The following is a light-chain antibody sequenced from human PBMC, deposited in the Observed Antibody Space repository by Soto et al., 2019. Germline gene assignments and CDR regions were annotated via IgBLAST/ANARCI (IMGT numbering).Light chain of an antibody. Sequence: EIVLIQSPATLSLSPGERATLSCRASQSVSSYLAWYQQKPGQAPRLLIYDASNRATGIPARLSGSGSGTDFTLTISSLEPEDFAVYYCQQRSNWPAFGTGTKVDIK. V-gene: IGKV3-11*01. CDR1: QSVSSY. J-gene: IGKJ3*01. CDR2: DAS. CDR3: QQRSNWPA.